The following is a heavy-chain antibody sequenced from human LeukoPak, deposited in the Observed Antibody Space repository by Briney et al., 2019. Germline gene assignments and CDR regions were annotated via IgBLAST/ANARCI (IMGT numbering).Heavy chain of an antibody. V-gene: IGHV3-30*18. CDR2: ISYDGSNK. CDR1: GFTFSSYG. J-gene: IGHJ4*02. CDR3: AKDPTGYYYDSSDYPSGD. D-gene: IGHD3-22*01. Sequence: GGSLRLSCAAPGFTFSSYGMHWVRQAPGKGLEWVAVISYDGSNKYYADSVKGRFTISRDNSKNTLYLQMNSLRAEDTAVYYCAKDPTGYYYDSSDYPSGDWGQGSLVTVSS.